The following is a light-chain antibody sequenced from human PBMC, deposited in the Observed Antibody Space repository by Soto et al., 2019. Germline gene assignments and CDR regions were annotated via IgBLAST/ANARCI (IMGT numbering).Light chain of an antibody. J-gene: IGKJ4*01. CDR3: QQYNTWPLT. CDR1: QGVTTN. Sequence: EIVMTQSPATLSVSPGERATLSCRASQGVTTNLAWYQQKPGQAPRLLIYGASTRATGIPARFSGSGSGTEFTLTICRLQSEDCAVYYCQQYNTWPLTFGGGTKVEIK. V-gene: IGKV3-15*01. CDR2: GAS.